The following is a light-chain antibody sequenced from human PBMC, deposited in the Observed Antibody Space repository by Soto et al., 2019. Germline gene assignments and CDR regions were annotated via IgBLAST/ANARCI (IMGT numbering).Light chain of an antibody. Sequence: QSVLTQPPSVSGAPGQRVTISCTGSSSNIGAGYDVHWYQQLPGTAPKLLIYGNSNRPSGVPDRFSGSKSGTSASLAITGLQAEDGADYYCCSYAGSYSYVFGTGTKVTVL. CDR3: CSYAGSYSYV. V-gene: IGLV1-40*01. J-gene: IGLJ1*01. CDR1: SSNIGAGYD. CDR2: GNS.